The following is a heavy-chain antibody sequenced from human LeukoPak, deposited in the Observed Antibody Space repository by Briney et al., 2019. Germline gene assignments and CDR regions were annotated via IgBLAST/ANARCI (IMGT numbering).Heavy chain of an antibody. D-gene: IGHD1-26*01. CDR1: GFTFSSYS. CDR2: ISSSSSYI. J-gene: IGHJ4*02. Sequence: GGSLRLSCAASGFTFSSYSMNWVRQAPGKGLEWVSSISSSSSYIYYADSVKGRFTISRDNAKNSLYLQMNSLRAEDTAVYYCARDRYVVGAKGRSEWDYWGQGTLVTVSS. V-gene: IGHV3-21*01. CDR3: ARDRYVVGAKGRSEWDY.